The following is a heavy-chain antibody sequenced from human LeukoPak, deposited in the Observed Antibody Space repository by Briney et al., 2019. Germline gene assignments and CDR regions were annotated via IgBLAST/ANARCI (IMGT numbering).Heavy chain of an antibody. J-gene: IGHJ6*02. Sequence: ASETLSLTCAVYGGSFSGYYWSWIRQPPGKGLEWIGEINHSGSTNYNPSLKSRVTISVDTSKNQFSLKLSSVTAADTAVYYCARDRGDQYGMDVWGQGTTVTVSS. D-gene: IGHD2-21*02. V-gene: IGHV4-34*01. CDR1: GGSFSGYY. CDR2: INHSGST. CDR3: ARDRGDQYGMDV.